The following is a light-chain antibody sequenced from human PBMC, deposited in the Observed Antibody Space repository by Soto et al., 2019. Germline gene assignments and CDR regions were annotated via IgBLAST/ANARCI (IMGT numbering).Light chain of an antibody. CDR1: QSVSSN. Sequence: DILMTQSPATLSVAPGGTATLSFRSSQSVSSNLAWYQQNPGQAPRLLIYGASTRASGIPARFSGSRSGTEFTLTISSLQSEDFAVYYCQQRSDSITFGQGTRLENK. V-gene: IGKV3-15*01. CDR3: QQRSDSIT. J-gene: IGKJ5*01. CDR2: GAS.